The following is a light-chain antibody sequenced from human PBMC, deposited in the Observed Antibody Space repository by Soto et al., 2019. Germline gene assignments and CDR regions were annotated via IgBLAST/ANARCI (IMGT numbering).Light chain of an antibody. CDR1: QSITTW. Sequence: DIQMTQSPATLSASVGDSVTITCRASQSITTWLAWYQQRPGKAPKLLIYDVSSLQSGVPSRLSGSGSGTEFTLTISSLQPDDFATYYCQHYKMYSPWTFGQGTKVDIK. V-gene: IGKV1-5*01. CDR2: DVS. CDR3: QHYKMYSPWT. J-gene: IGKJ1*01.